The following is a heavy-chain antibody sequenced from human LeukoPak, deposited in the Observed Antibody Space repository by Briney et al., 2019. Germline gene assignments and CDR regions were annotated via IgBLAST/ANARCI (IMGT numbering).Heavy chain of an antibody. V-gene: IGHV3-48*01. J-gene: IGHJ4*02. Sequence: GGSLRLSCAASGFTFSSYSMNWVRQAPGKGLEGVSYISSSSSTIYYADSVKGRFTISRDSAKNSLYLQMNSLRAEDTAVYYCARSLVGYSYDPYYFDYWGQGTLVTVSS. CDR3: ARSLVGYSYDPYYFDY. CDR1: GFTFSSYS. CDR2: ISSSSSTI. D-gene: IGHD5-18*01.